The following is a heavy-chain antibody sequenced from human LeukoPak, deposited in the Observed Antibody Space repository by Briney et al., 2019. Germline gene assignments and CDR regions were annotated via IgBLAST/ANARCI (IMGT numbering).Heavy chain of an antibody. Sequence: QSGGSLRLSCAASGFTFSSYAMHWVRQAPGKGLEWVAVISYDGSNKYYADSVKGRFTISRDNSKNTLYLQMNSLRAEDTAVYYCAREAPRRRSGGYCSGGSCYVDYFDYWGQGTLVTVSS. J-gene: IGHJ4*02. D-gene: IGHD2-15*01. CDR2: ISYDGSNK. CDR1: GFTFSSYA. V-gene: IGHV3-30-3*01. CDR3: AREAPRRRSGGYCSGGSCYVDYFDY.